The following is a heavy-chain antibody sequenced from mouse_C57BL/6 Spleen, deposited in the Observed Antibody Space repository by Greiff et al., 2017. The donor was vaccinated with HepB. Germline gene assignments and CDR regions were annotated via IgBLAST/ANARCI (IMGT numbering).Heavy chain of an antibody. CDR1: GFSLTSYA. J-gene: IGHJ2*01. V-gene: IGHV2-9-1*01. CDR2: IWTGGGT. D-gene: IGHD2-5*01. Sequence: VQLQQSGPGLVAPSQSLSITCTVSGFSLTSYAISWVRQPPGKGLEWLGVIWTGGGTNYNSALKSRLSISKDNSKSQVFLKMNSLQTDDTARYYCARKGYYSNYDHFDYWGQGTTLTVSS. CDR3: ARKGYYSNYDHFDY.